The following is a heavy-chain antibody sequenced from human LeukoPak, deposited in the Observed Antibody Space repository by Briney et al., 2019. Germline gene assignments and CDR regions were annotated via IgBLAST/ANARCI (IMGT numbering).Heavy chain of an antibody. Sequence: SETLSLTCTVSGGSLSSSSYYWGWIRQPPGKGLEWIGSIYYSGSTYYNPSLKSRVTISVDTSKNQFSLKLSSVTAADTAVYYCARRGKFRGVIPFDYWGQGTLVTVSS. CDR2: IYYSGST. CDR1: GGSLSSSSYY. D-gene: IGHD3-10*01. CDR3: ARRGKFRGVIPFDY. V-gene: IGHV4-39*01. J-gene: IGHJ4*02.